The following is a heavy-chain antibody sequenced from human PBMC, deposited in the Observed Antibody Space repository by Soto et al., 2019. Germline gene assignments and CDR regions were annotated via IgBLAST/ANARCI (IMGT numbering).Heavy chain of an antibody. CDR2: IYPGDSDT. D-gene: IGHD6-13*01. Sequence: PGESLKISCKGSGYSFTSYWIGWVRQMPGKGLEWMGIIYPGDSDTRYSPSFQGQVTISADKSISTAYLQWSSLKASDTAMNYCARQAVRDGSSSWKVQLDYYYYMDVGGKGTTVTVSS. CDR3: ARQAVRDGSSSWKVQLDYYYYMDV. CDR1: GYSFTSYW. J-gene: IGHJ6*03. V-gene: IGHV5-51*01.